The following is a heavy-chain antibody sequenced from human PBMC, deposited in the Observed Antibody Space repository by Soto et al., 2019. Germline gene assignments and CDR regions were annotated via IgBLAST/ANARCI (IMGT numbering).Heavy chain of an antibody. CDR2: INPSGGST. D-gene: IGHD6-13*01. CDR3: AREGTAAIHYVDY. CDR1: GYTFTSYY. V-gene: IGHV1-46*01. J-gene: IGHJ4*02. Sequence: ASVKVSCKASGYTFTSYYMHWVRQATGQGLEWMGIINPSGGSTSYAQKFQCRVTMTSETCTSTAYMELSSMRSEDTAVYYCAREGTAAIHYVDYGGQGTLVTVSS.